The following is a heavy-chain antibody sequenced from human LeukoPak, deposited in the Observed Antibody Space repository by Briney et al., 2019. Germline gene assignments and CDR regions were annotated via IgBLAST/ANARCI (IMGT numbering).Heavy chain of an antibody. CDR3: ARCRLKLYSWNDVVAFDI. D-gene: IGHD1-20*01. CDR2: INPSGGST. J-gene: IGHJ3*02. Sequence: ASVKVSCKASGYTFTSYYMHWVRQAPGQGLEWMGIINPSGGSTSYAQKFQGRVTMTRDMSTSTVYMELSSLRSEDTAVYYCARCRLKLYSWNDVVAFDIWGQGTMVIVSS. V-gene: IGHV1-46*01. CDR1: GYTFTSYY.